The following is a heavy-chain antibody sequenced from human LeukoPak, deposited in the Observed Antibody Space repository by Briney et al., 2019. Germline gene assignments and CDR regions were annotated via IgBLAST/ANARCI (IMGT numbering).Heavy chain of an antibody. CDR2: INHSGST. CDR1: GGSFSGYY. D-gene: IGHD5-18*01. J-gene: IGHJ4*02. CDR3: ARERGVGIQLWSRPFDY. V-gene: IGHV4-34*01. Sequence: SETLSLTCAVYGGSFSGYYWSWIRQPPGKGLEWIGGINHSGSTNYNPSLKSRVTISVDTSKNQFSLKLSSVTAADTAVYYCARERGVGIQLWSRPFDYWGQGTLVTVSP.